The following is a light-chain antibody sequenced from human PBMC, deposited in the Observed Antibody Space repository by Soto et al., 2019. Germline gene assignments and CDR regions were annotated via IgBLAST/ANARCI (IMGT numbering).Light chain of an antibody. Sequence: DVVMTQSPLSLSVTLGQPAAISCMSSQSLVYSDGNTYLNWFHQRPGQSPRRLIYKVSNRDSGVPDRFSGSGSGTEFTLKITRVEAEDVGLYYCMQGTHWPGTFGQGTRLEIK. CDR3: MQGTHWPGT. J-gene: IGKJ5*01. CDR2: KVS. CDR1: QSLVYSDGNTY. V-gene: IGKV2-30*01.